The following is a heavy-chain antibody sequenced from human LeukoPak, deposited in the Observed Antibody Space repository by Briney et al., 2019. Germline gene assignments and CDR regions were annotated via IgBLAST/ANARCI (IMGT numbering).Heavy chain of an antibody. V-gene: IGHV3-7*03. CDR3: ARDWVAGVPFDAFDI. J-gene: IGHJ3*02. Sequence: GGSLRLSCAASGFTLSSYWMSWVRQAPGKGLEWVANIKKDGSEKYYVDSVKGRFTISRDNAQNSVYLHRNSLTAEDTALYYCARDWVAGVPFDAFDIWGQGAMVSVSS. D-gene: IGHD3-10*01. CDR2: IKKDGSEK. CDR1: GFTLSSYW.